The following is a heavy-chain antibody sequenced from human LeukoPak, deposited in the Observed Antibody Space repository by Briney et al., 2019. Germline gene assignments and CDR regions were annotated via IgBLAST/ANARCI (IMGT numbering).Heavy chain of an antibody. CDR1: GGSISSYY. CDR3: ATHSSGWSGDWFDP. J-gene: IGHJ5*02. D-gene: IGHD6-19*01. CDR2: TYYSGST. V-gene: IGHV4-59*01. Sequence: SETLSLTCTVSGGSISSYYWSWIRQPPGKGLEWIGYTYYSGSTNYNPSLKSRVTISVDTSKNQFSLKLSSVTAADTAVYYCATHSSGWSGDWFDPWGQGTLVTVSS.